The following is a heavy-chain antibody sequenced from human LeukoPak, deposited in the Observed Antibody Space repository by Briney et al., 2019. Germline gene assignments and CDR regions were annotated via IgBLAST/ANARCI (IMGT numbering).Heavy chain of an antibody. Sequence: GGSLRLSCAASGLTVSSNYMNWVRQAPGKGLEWVSVISGSGGTTYYADSVKGRFTISRDTSKNTVHLQMNSLRAEDTAVYYCAKDSGAVAAYGQYYFDYWGQGTLVTVSS. J-gene: IGHJ4*02. CDR2: ISGSGGTT. D-gene: IGHD6-19*01. V-gene: IGHV3-23*01. CDR3: AKDSGAVAAYGQYYFDY. CDR1: GLTVSSNY.